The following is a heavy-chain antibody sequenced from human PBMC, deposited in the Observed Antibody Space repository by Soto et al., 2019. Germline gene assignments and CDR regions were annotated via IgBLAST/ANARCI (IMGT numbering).Heavy chain of an antibody. D-gene: IGHD3-10*01. V-gene: IGHV5-51*01. CDR2: IYPGDSDT. Sequence: GESLKISCKGSGYSFSDYWIGWVRQMPGKGLEWMGIIYPGDSDTRYSPSFQGQVTISADKSISTAYLQWSSLKASDTAMYYCARRGVDNCFDPWRQRTLVTVSS. CDR1: GYSFSDYW. CDR3: ARRGVDNCFDP. J-gene: IGHJ5*02.